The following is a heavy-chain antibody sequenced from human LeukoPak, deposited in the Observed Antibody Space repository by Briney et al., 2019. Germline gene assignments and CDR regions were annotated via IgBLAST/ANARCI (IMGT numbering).Heavy chain of an antibody. V-gene: IGHV4-38-2*02. CDR2: IYHSGST. CDR3: ARDQKVELTGTWFDP. CDR1: GYSISSGYY. D-gene: IGHD1-7*01. J-gene: IGHJ5*02. Sequence: ETLSLTCTVSGYSISSGYYWGWIRQPPGKGLEWIGSIYHSGSTYYNPSLKSRVTISVDTSKNQFSLKLSSVTAADTAVYYCARDQKVELTGTWFDPWGQGTLVTVSS.